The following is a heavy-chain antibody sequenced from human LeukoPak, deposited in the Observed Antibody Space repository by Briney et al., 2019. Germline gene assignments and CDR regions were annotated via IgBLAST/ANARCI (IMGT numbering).Heavy chain of an antibody. CDR2: IHNDGTQG. CDR3: AKEGDEFRGYLDV. Sequence: GGSLRLSCAASGFTFSRLGMQWVRQAPGKGLEWVAVIHNDGTQGQYADSVKGRFTISKDNSQNTLYLQMNNLRDDDTAVYYCAKEGDEFRGYLDVWGKGTTVTVSS. J-gene: IGHJ6*03. V-gene: IGHV3-30*02. D-gene: IGHD3-16*01. CDR1: GFTFSRLG.